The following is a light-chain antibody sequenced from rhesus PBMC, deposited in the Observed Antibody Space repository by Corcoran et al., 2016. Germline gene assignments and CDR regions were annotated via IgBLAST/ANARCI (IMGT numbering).Light chain of an antibody. CDR1: QGISSY. CDR3: QQYKSYPWT. CDR2: PAT. Sequence: DIQMTQSPSSLSASVGDTVTITCRASQGISSYLNWFQQKPGKAPKLLIYPATTLQSGVPTRFSGRGAGTDFTLTISSLQPEDVATYYCQQYKSYPWTFGQGTKVEIK. V-gene: IGKV1-28*02. J-gene: IGKJ1*01.